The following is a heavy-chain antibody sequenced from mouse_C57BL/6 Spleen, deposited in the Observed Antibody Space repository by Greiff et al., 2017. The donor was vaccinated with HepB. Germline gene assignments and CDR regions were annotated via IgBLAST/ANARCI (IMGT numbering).Heavy chain of an antibody. V-gene: IGHV1-4*01. J-gene: IGHJ4*01. Sequence: QVQLQQSGAELARPGASVKMSCKASGYTFTSYTMHWVKQRPGQGLEWIGYINPSSGYTKYNQKFKDKATLTADKSSSTAYMQLSSLTSEDSAVYYCAPYYDLYAMDYWGQGTSVTVSS. CDR1: GYTFTSYT. CDR3: APYYDLYAMDY. D-gene: IGHD2-10*01. CDR2: INPSSGYT.